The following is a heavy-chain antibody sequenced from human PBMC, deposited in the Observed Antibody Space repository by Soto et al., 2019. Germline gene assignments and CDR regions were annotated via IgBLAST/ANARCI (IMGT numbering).Heavy chain of an antibody. D-gene: IGHD5-18*01. Sequence: WTWIRQHPGKGLEWIGYIYYSGSTFHNPSLQSRVTISVDTSKNQFSLKLSSVTAADTAVYYCAKEGYSYNGMDVWGQGTTVTVSS. J-gene: IGHJ6*02. V-gene: IGHV4-31*02. CDR2: IYYSGST. CDR3: AKEGYSYNGMDV.